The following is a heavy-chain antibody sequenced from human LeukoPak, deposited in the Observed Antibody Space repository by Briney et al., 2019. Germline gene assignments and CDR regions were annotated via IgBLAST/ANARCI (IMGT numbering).Heavy chain of an antibody. CDR1: GFIFNNYA. J-gene: IGHJ4*02. D-gene: IGHD6-19*01. CDR3: AKDATGYSSGGGYFGY. V-gene: IGHV3-23*01. Sequence: GGSLRLSCAASGFIFNNYAMSWVRQAPGKGLEWVSTISTGGGSTYYADSVKDRFTISRDNSENTLYLQMNSLRAEDTAMYYCAKDATGYSSGGGYFGYWGQGALVTVSS. CDR2: ISTGGGST.